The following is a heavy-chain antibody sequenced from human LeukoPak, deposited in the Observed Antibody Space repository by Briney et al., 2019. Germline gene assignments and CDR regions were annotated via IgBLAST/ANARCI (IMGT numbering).Heavy chain of an antibody. V-gene: IGHV3-48*03. D-gene: IGHD6-13*01. CDR1: GFTFTTDE. CDR2: ISSSGTTI. J-gene: IGHJ6*02. Sequence: PGGSLRLSCAASGFTFTTDEMNWVRQAPGKGLEWVSYISSSGTTIYYPDSVKGRFTISRDNAKNAKYLQMNGVRLEDTAVYYCVLQQLVGYYYYGMDVWGQGATVSVS. CDR3: VLQQLVGYYYYGMDV.